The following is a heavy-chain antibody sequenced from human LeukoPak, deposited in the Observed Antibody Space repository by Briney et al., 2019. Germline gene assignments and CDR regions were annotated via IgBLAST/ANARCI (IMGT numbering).Heavy chain of an antibody. V-gene: IGHV3-23*01. CDR1: GFTFSSYA. J-gene: IGHJ6*02. D-gene: IGHD6-19*01. CDR3: AREDSSGWPPYYYYGMDV. Sequence: GGSLRLSCAASGFTFSSYAMSWVRQAPGKGLEWVSAISGSGGSTYYADSVKGRFTISRDNSKNTLYLQMNSLRAEDTAVYYCAREDSSGWPPYYYYGMDVWGQGTTVTVSS. CDR2: ISGSGGST.